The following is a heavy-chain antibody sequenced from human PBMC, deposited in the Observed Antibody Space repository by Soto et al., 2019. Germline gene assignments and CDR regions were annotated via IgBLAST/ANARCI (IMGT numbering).Heavy chain of an antibody. V-gene: IGHV4-34*01. CDR1: GGSFRGYY. CDR3: ARGEITLLGGMDV. CDR2: INHSGSS. J-gene: IGHJ6*02. D-gene: IGHD3-10*01. Sequence: SETLSLTCAVSGGSFRGYYWGWVRQPPGKGLEWIGEINHSGSSNYHPSLKSRVTISVATSKNQFSLTVNSVTPADTAVYYCARGEITLLGGMDVWGQGTTVTVSS.